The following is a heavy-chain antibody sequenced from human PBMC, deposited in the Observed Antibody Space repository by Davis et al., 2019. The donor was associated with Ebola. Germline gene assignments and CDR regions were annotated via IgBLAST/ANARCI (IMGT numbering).Heavy chain of an antibody. Sequence: GGSLRLSCAASGFTFSSYSMNWVRQAPGKGLEWVSSISSSSSYIYYADSVKGRFTISRDNAKNSLYLQMNSLRAEDTAVYYCARDLGYYDFWSGYYTYYYGMDVWGQGTTVTVSS. J-gene: IGHJ6*02. V-gene: IGHV3-21*01. CDR2: ISSSSSYI. CDR3: ARDLGYYDFWSGYYTYYYGMDV. CDR1: GFTFSSYS. D-gene: IGHD3-3*01.